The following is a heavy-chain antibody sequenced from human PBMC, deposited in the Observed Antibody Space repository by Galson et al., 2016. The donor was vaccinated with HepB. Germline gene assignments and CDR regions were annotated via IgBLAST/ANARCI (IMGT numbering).Heavy chain of an antibody. Sequence: SVKVSCKASGYTFTAYYMYWVRQAPGQGLEWMGWINPNSGGTNYAQKFQGWVTMTRDTSISTAYMELSRLKSDDTAVYYCAREGGEGSSWYRGTGRPFDIWGQGTMVTVSS. V-gene: IGHV1-2*04. CDR2: INPNSGGT. CDR1: GYTFTAYY. CDR3: AREGGEGSSWYRGTGRPFDI. J-gene: IGHJ3*02. D-gene: IGHD6-13*01.